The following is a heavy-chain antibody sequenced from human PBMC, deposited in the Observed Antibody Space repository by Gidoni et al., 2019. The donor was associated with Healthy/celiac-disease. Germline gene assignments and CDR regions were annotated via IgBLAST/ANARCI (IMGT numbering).Heavy chain of an antibody. CDR3: ARGQISGSYSYYGMDV. J-gene: IGHJ6*02. CDR1: GGTFSSYA. CDR2: IIPIFGTA. V-gene: IGHV1-69*01. D-gene: IGHD1-26*01. Sequence: QLVQSGAEAKKPGSSVRVSCKASGGTFSSYAISWVRQAPGQGLEWMGGIIPIFGTANYAQKFQGRVTITADESTSTAYMELSSLRSEDTAVYYCARGQISGSYSYYGMDVWGQGTTVTVSS.